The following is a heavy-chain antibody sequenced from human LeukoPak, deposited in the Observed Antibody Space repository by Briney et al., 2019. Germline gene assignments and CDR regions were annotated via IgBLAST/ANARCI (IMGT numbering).Heavy chain of an antibody. J-gene: IGHJ4*02. V-gene: IGHV4-34*01. CDR3: GRGITYCSSTSCPLGY. Sequence: PSETLSLTCAGYGGSFSGYYWSWIRQPPGKGLEWIGEINHSGSTNYNPSLKSRVTISVDTSKNQFSLKLSSVTAADTAVYYCGRGITYCSSTSCPLGYWGQGTLVTVSS. D-gene: IGHD2-2*01. CDR1: GGSFSGYY. CDR2: INHSGST.